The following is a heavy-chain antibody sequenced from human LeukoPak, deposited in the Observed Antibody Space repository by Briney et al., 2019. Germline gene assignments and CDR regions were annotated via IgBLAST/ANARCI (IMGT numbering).Heavy chain of an antibody. CDR3: ARVSPEGYYFDY. Sequence: AETLSLTCTVSGGSISSSSYYWGWIRQPPGKGLEWIGSIYYSGSTYYNPSLKSRVTISVDTSKNQFSLKLSSVTAADTAVYYCARVSPEGYYFDYWGQGTLVTVSS. CDR2: IYYSGST. J-gene: IGHJ4*02. V-gene: IGHV4-39*07. CDR1: GGSISSSSYY. D-gene: IGHD1-14*01.